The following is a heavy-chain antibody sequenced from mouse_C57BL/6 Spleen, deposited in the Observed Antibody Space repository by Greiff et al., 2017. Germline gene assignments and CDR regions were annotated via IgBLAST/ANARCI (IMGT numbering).Heavy chain of an antibody. CDR1: GYTFTSYW. J-gene: IGHJ4*01. Sequence: QVQLKQPGAELVMPGASVKLSCTASGYTFTSYWMHWVKQRPGQGLEWIGEIDPSDSYTNYNQKFKGKSTLTVDKSSSTAYMQLSSLTSEDSAVYYCARINYYGSRGDAMDYWGQGTSVTVSS. CDR3: ARINYYGSRGDAMDY. CDR2: IDPSDSYT. V-gene: IGHV1-69*01. D-gene: IGHD1-1*01.